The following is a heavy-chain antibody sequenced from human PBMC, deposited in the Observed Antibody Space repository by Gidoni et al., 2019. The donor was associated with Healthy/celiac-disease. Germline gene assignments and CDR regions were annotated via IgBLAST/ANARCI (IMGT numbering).Heavy chain of an antibody. J-gene: IGHJ4*02. V-gene: IGHV3-23*01. CDR2: ISGSGGST. CDR1: GFTFSSYA. Sequence: EVQLLESGGGLVQPGGSLRLSCAASGFTFSSYAMSWVRQAPGKGLEWVSAISGSGGSTYYADSVKGRFTISRDNSKNTLYLQMNSLRAEDTAVYYCAKDFSGGSGSYFYACHDYWGQGTLVTVSS. CDR3: AKDFSGGSGSYFYACHDY. D-gene: IGHD3-10*01.